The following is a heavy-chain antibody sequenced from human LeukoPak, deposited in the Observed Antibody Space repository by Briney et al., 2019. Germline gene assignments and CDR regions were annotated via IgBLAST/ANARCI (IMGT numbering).Heavy chain of an antibody. CDR2: ISSSGSTI. V-gene: IGHV3-48*03. CDR3: ARGWRGAFDI. Sequence: PGGSLRLSCAASGFTFSSYEMNWVRQAPGKGLEWVSYISSSGSTIYYADSVKGRFTISRDNAKNSLYLQMNSPRAEDTAVYYCARGWRGAFDIWGQGTMVTVSS. D-gene: IGHD5-24*01. J-gene: IGHJ3*02. CDR1: GFTFSSYE.